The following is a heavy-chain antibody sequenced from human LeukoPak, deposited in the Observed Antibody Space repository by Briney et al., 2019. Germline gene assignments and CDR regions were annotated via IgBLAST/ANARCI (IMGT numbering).Heavy chain of an antibody. J-gene: IGHJ6*04. CDR1: GGSISSYY. D-gene: IGHD3-3*01. CDR2: INHSGST. CDR3: ARDDFWSRPGDV. Sequence: PSETLSLTCTVSGGSISSYYWSWIRQPPGKGLEWIGEINHSGSTNYNPSLKSRVTISVDTSKNQFSLKLSSVTAADTAVNYCARDDFWSRPGDVWGKGTTVTVSS. V-gene: IGHV4-34*01.